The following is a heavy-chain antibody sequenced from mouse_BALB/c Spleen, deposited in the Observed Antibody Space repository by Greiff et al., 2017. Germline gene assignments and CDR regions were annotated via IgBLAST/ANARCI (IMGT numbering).Heavy chain of an antibody. CDR1: GYTFTNYW. V-gene: IGHV1-7*01. D-gene: IGHD4-1*01. CDR2: INPSTGYT. Sequence: QVQLQQSGADLAKPGASVKMSCKASGYTFTNYWMHWVNQRPGQGLEWIGYINPSTGYTEYNQKFKDKATLTADKSSSTAYMQLSSLTSEDSAVYYCARSGTGTQFAYWGQGTLVTVSA. CDR3: ARSGTGTQFAY. J-gene: IGHJ3*01.